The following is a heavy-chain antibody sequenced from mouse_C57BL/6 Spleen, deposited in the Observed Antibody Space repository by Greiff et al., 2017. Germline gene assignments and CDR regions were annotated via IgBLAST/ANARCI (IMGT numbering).Heavy chain of an antibody. Sequence: VQLQQSGPELVKPGASVKISCKASGYTFTDYYMNWVKQSHGKSLEWIGDINPNNGGTSYNQKFKGKATLTVDKSSSTAYMELRSLTSEDSAVYYWARWSNWDGGFDYWGQGTTLTVSS. J-gene: IGHJ2*01. CDR1: GYTFTDYY. D-gene: IGHD4-1*01. CDR3: ARWSNWDGGFDY. V-gene: IGHV1-26*01. CDR2: INPNNGGT.